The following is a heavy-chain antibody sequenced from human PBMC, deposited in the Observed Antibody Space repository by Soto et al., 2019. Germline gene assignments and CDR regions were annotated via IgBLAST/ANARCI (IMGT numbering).Heavy chain of an antibody. V-gene: IGHV4-39*01. CDR3: ARVQGSGGDNWFDP. Sequence: SETLSLTCTVSGGSISSSSYYWGWIRQPPGKGLEWIGSIYYSRSTYYNPSLKSRVTISVDTSKNQFSLKLSSVTAADTAVYYCARVQGSGGDNWFDPWGQGTLVTVSS. CDR1: GGSISSSSYY. CDR2: IYYSRST. D-gene: IGHD3-10*01. J-gene: IGHJ5*02.